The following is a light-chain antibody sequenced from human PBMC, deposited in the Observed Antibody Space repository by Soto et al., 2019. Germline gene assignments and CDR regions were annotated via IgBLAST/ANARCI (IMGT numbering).Light chain of an antibody. V-gene: IGKV3-20*01. CDR1: QSVSRSY. J-gene: IGKJ3*01. Sequence: EIVLTQSPGTLSLSPGERATLSCRASQSVSRSYLAWYQQKPGQAPRLLIYGASSRATGIPDRFSGSGSGTDFTLTISRLEPEDFAVYYCQQYGSGGTFGPGTKVDIK. CDR3: QQYGSGGT. CDR2: GAS.